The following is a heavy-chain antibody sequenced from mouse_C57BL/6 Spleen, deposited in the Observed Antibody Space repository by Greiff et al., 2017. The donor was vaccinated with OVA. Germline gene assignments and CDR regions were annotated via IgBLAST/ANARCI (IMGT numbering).Heavy chain of an antibody. J-gene: IGHJ2*01. V-gene: IGHV1-59*01. Sequence: QVQLQQPGAELVRPGTSVKLSCKASGYTFTSYWMHWVKQRPGQGLEWIGVIDPSDSYTNYNQKVKGRATLTVDTSYSTVSMQLSSLTSEDSAMYYGARAYGSSFDYWGQGTTLTVSS. CDR2: IDPSDSYT. D-gene: IGHD1-1*01. CDR1: GYTFTSYW. CDR3: ARAYGSSFDY.